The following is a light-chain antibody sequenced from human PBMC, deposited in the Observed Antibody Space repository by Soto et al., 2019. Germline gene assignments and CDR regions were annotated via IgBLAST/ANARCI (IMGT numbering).Light chain of an antibody. Sequence: QSALTQPASVSGSPGQSITISCTGTSSDVGGYNYVSWYQQHPGKAPKLMIYEVSNRPSGVSNRFSGSKSGNTASLTISRVDAGDEADYYCQVWASTAEFFVFGSGTKVTVL. CDR2: EVS. V-gene: IGLV2-14*01. J-gene: IGLJ1*01. CDR1: SSDVGGYNY. CDR3: QVWASTAEFFV.